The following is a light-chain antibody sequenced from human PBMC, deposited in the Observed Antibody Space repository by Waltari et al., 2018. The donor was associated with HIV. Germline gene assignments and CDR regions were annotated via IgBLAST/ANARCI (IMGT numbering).Light chain of an antibody. J-gene: IGKJ3*01. CDR3: QQYGSSFT. V-gene: IGKV3-20*01. Sequence: LTQSPGTLSLSPGERATLSCRASQSVSSSYLAWYQQKPGQAPRLLIYGASSRATSIPDRFSGSGSGTDFTLTISRLEPEDFAVYYCQQYGSSFTFGPGTKVDIK. CDR1: QSVSSSY. CDR2: GAS.